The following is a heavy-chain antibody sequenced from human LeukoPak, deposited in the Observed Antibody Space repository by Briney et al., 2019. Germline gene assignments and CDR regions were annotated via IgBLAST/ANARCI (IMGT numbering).Heavy chain of an antibody. V-gene: IGHV3-15*01. CDR1: GITFISAW. D-gene: IGHD3-3*01. Sequence: GGSLRPSCAASGITFISAWMNWVRQAPGKGLEWVGRIKSKTDGGTAEHAAPVKGRFIISRDDSKNTLYLQMNSLNSDDTGVYYCATALRGVGFWGQGTLVTVPS. CDR2: IKSKTDGGTA. J-gene: IGHJ4*02. CDR3: ATALRGVGF.